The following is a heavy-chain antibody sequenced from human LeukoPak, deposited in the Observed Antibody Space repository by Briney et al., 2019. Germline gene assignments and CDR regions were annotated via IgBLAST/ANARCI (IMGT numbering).Heavy chain of an antibody. V-gene: IGHV1-2*02. J-gene: IGHJ4*02. D-gene: IGHD3-22*01. CDR1: GYTFIGYY. CDR2: INPNSGGT. Sequence: ASVKVSCKASGYTFIGYYMHWVRQAPGQGLEWMGWINPNSGGTNYAQKFQGRVTMTRDTSISTAYMELSRLRSDDTAVYYCAREEYYDSSGYYQVWGQGTLVTVSS. CDR3: AREEYYDSSGYYQV.